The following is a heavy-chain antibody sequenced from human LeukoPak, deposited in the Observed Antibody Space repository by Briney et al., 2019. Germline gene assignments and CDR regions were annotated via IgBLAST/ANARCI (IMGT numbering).Heavy chain of an antibody. CDR3: ARDPVTTWGYFDY. CDR2: IYSGGST. V-gene: IGHV3-53*01. Sequence: GGSLRLSCAASGFTVSSNYMSWVRQAPGKGLEWVSVIYSGGSTYYADSVKGRFTISRDNSNNTLYLQMNSLRAEDTAVYYCARDPVTTWGYFDYWGQGTLVTVSS. D-gene: IGHD4-17*01. J-gene: IGHJ4*02. CDR1: GFTVSSNY.